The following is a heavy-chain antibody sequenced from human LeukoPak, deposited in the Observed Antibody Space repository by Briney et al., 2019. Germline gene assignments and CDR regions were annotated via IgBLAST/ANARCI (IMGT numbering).Heavy chain of an antibody. D-gene: IGHD1-26*01. CDR2: IYSSVST. Sequence: SETLSLTCTVSGGSISSNAYYWAWIRQPPGKGLEWIGSIYSSVSTYYNPSLKSRVTKSVDTSKNQFSLRLSSVTAADTALYYCAYSGSYGHLGYWGQGIPVTVSS. J-gene: IGHJ4*02. CDR3: AYSGSYGHLGY. V-gene: IGHV4-39*01. CDR1: GGSISSNAYY.